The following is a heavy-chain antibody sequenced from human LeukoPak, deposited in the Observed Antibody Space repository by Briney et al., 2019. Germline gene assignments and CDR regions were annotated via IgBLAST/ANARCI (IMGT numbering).Heavy chain of an antibody. V-gene: IGHV4-59*12. D-gene: IGHD6-25*01. CDR1: GFTFSSYE. Sequence: GSLRLSCAASGFTFSSYEMNWIRQPPGKGLEWIGYIYYSGSTNYNPSLKSRVTISVDTSKNQFSLKLSSVTAADTAVYYCARERAAVPNWFDPWGQGTLVTVSS. CDR3: ARERAAVPNWFDP. J-gene: IGHJ5*02. CDR2: IYYSGST.